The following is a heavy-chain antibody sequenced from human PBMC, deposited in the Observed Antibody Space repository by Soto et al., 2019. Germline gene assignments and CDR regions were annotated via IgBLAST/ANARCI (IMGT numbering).Heavy chain of an antibody. CDR2: ISAHNCNT. CDR3: ARGRYGDY. CDR1: GYGFTTYG. Sequence: QIHLVQSGAEVKKPGASVMVSCKGSGYGFTTYGITWVRQAPGQGLEWMAWISAHNCNTNYAQKLQGRVTVTRDTSTSTAYMELRGLRSVDTAVYYCARGRYGDYWGQGALVTVSS. V-gene: IGHV1-18*01. D-gene: IGHD1-26*01. J-gene: IGHJ4*02.